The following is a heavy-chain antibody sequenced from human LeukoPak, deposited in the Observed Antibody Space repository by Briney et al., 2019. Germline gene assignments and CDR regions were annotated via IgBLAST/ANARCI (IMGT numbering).Heavy chain of an antibody. Sequence: PGGSLRLSCSASGFTFSSYWMHWVRQAPGKGLVWVSRINSDGSSTSYADSVKGRFTISRDNAKNTLYLQMNSLRAEDTAVYYCARGEEASAATNIWGQGTMVTVSS. V-gene: IGHV3-74*01. CDR3: ARGEEASAATNI. CDR2: INSDGSST. D-gene: IGHD5-24*01. CDR1: GFTFSSYW. J-gene: IGHJ3*02.